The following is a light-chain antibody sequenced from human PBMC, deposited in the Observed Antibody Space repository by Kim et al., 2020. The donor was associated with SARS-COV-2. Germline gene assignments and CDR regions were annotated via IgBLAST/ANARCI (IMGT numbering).Light chain of an antibody. Sequence: ESTALTCKASQMVRDSHVAGYQQKPGQPPRPLIYSASSSATGIPDRFSGSGSETDFTFIIRRLEPEDFAVYYCQQYGTSLTFGGGTKVDIK. CDR2: SAS. J-gene: IGKJ4*01. V-gene: IGKV3-20*01. CDR1: QMVRDSH. CDR3: QQYGTSLT.